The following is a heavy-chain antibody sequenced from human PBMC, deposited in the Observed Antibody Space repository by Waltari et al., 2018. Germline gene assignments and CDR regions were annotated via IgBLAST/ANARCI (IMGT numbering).Heavy chain of an antibody. CDR3: ARDGMVVAGTNY. V-gene: IGHV3-21*01. D-gene: IGHD6-19*01. CDR1: GFTFSSYS. J-gene: IGHJ4*02. CDR2: ISSSGSYI. Sequence: EVQLVESGGDLVKPGGSLRLSCAASGFTFSSYSMNWVRQAPGKGLEWVSSISSSGSYIYYADSVRGRFTISRDNAKNSLYLQMNSLRAEDTAVYYCARDGMVVAGTNYWGQGTLVTVSS.